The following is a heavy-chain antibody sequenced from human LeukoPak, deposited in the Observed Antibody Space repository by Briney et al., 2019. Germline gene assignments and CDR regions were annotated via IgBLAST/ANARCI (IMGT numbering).Heavy chain of an antibody. J-gene: IGHJ4*02. V-gene: IGHV1-2*06. D-gene: IGHD6-13*01. CDR2: INPNSGGT. CDR1: GYTFTGYY. Sequence: ASVKVSCKASGYTFTGYYMHWVRQAPGQGLEWMGRINPNSGGTNYAQKFQGRVTMTRDTSISTAYMELSRLRSDDTAVYYCARGAQASSSWCLDYWGQGTLVTVSS. CDR3: ARGAQASSSWCLDY.